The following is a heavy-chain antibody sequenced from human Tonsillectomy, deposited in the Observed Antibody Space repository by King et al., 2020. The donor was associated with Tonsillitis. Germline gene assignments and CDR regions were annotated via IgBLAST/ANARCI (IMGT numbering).Heavy chain of an antibody. Sequence: QLQESGPGLVKPSETLSLTCTVSGGSISSTSYYWGWIRQPPGKGLEWIGSSYFSGRTYYHPSLESRVTMSVDTSKNPCSLKLSSVTAADTAVFYCARHGSNWNHFHYWGQGTLVTVSS. CDR2: SYFSGRT. V-gene: IGHV4-39*01. CDR1: GGSISSTSYY. J-gene: IGHJ4*02. D-gene: IGHD1-20*01. CDR3: ARHGSNWNHFHY.